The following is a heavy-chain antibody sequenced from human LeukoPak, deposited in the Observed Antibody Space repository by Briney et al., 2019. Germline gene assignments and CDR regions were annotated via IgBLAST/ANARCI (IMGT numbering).Heavy chain of an antibody. CDR3: TWGGIYDYYFTMDV. D-gene: IGHD3-10*01. Sequence: GGSLRPSCAASGFTFSGSAMHWVRQASGKGLEWVGRIRSKTNSYATAYAASVKGRFTISRDDSKNTAYLQMNSLKTEDTAVYYCTWGGIYDYYFTMDVWGQGTTVTVSS. V-gene: IGHV3-73*01. CDR1: GFTFSGSA. CDR2: IRSKTNSYAT. J-gene: IGHJ6*02.